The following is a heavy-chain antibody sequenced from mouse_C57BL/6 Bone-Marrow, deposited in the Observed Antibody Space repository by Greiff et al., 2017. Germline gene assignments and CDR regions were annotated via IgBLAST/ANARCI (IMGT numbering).Heavy chain of an antibody. Sequence: VKLMESGPGLVAPSQSLSITCTVSGFSLTSYGVSWVRQPPGKGLEWLGVIWGDGSTNYHSALISRLSISKDNSKSQVFLKLNSLQTDDTATYYCAKTPITTVVATRYFDVWGTGTTVTVSS. CDR1: GFSLTSYG. J-gene: IGHJ1*03. CDR2: IWGDGST. V-gene: IGHV2-3*01. CDR3: AKTPITTVVATRYFDV. D-gene: IGHD1-1*01.